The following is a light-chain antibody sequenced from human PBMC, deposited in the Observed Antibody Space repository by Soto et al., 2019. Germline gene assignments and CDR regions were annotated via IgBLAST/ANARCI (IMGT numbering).Light chain of an antibody. Sequence: EIVMTQSPATLSASPGQRATLSCRASQSISSNLAWYQQKPGQAPRRLIYGPSTRAPGVPARFSGSGSGTEFTLTISSLQSEDFAVYYGQQYNNWPPWTFGQGTKVDIK. J-gene: IGKJ1*01. V-gene: IGKV3-15*01. CDR1: QSISSN. CDR2: GPS. CDR3: QQYNNWPPWT.